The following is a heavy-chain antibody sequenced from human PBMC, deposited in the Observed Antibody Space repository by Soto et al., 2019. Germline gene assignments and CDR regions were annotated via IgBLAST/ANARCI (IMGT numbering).Heavy chain of an antibody. D-gene: IGHD2-2*03. Sequence: QVQLQQCGAGLLKPSETLSLTCAVYGGSFSGYYWSWIRQPQGKGLEWIGEINHSGSTNYNPSLKSQVTKSVDTSKNQFSLKLSAVTAAYTAVYYCARVRGYCSSTSCYASPPYYYYYYYMDVWGKGTTVTVSS. J-gene: IGHJ6*03. CDR3: ARVRGYCSSTSCYASPPYYYYYYYMDV. CDR2: INHSGST. CDR1: GGSFSGYY. V-gene: IGHV4-34*01.